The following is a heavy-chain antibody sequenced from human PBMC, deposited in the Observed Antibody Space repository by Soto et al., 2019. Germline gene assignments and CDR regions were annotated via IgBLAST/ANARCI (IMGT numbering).Heavy chain of an antibody. V-gene: IGHV3-66*01. CDR3: ARGKGYCSSTSCSKPDNWFDP. Sequence: HPGGSLRLSCAASGFTVSSNYMSWVRQAPGKGLEWVSVIYSGGSTYYADSVKGRFTISRDNSKNTLYLQMNSLRAEDTAVYYCARGKGYCSSTSCSKPDNWFDPWGQGTLVTVSS. CDR2: IYSGGST. J-gene: IGHJ5*02. D-gene: IGHD2-2*01. CDR1: GFTVSSNY.